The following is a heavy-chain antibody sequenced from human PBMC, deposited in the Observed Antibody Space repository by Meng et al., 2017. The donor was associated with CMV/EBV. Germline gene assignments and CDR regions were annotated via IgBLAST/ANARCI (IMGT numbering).Heavy chain of an antibody. CDR3: ARARSGWYNGQNYYYYGMDV. D-gene: IGHD6-19*01. Sequence: SETLSLTCTVPGGPISSYYWSWIRQPPGKGLEWIGYIYYSGSTNYNPSLKSRVTISVDTSKNQFSLKLSSVTAADTAVYYCARARSGWYNGQNYYYYGMDVWGQGTTVTVSS. J-gene: IGHJ6*02. V-gene: IGHV4-59*01. CDR1: GGPISSYY. CDR2: IYYSGST.